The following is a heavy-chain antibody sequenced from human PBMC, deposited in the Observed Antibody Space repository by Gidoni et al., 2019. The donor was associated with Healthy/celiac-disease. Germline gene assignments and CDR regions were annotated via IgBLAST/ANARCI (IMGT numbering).Heavy chain of an antibody. CDR2: IYHSGST. J-gene: IGHJ5*02. CDR3: ARGRGYCSSTSCYNWFDP. Sequence: QVQLQESGPGLVKPSETLSLTCAVSGYSISSGYYWGWIRPPPGKGLVWIGSIYHSGSTYYNPSLKSRVTISVDTSKNQFSLKLSSVTAADTAVYYCARGRGYCSSTSCYNWFDPWGQGTLVTVSS. D-gene: IGHD2-2*01. CDR1: GYSISSGYY. V-gene: IGHV4-38-2*01.